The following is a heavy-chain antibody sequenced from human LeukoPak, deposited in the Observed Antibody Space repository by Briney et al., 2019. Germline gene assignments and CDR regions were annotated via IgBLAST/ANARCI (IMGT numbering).Heavy chain of an antibody. J-gene: IGHJ4*02. V-gene: IGHV3-49*03. CDR3: TRLGLDYYDILTGYLDY. Sequence: GRSLRLSCTASGFTFGDYAMSWFRQAPGKGLEWVGFIRSKAYGGTTEYAASVKGRFTISRDDSKSIAYLQMNSLKTEDTAVYYCTRLGLDYYDILTGYLDYWGQGTLVTVSS. D-gene: IGHD3-9*01. CDR2: IRSKAYGGTT. CDR1: GFTFGDYA.